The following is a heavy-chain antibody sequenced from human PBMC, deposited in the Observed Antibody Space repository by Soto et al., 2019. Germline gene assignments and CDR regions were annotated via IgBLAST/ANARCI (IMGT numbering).Heavy chain of an antibody. V-gene: IGHV1-2*02. CDR2: INPATGAA. CDR1: GYPVTAYY. D-gene: IGHD3-3*01. Sequence: QLHLVQSGAVVKKPGASVTVSCSASGYPVTAYYMHWVRQAPGRGLEWMGGINPATGAAKYTQTCQGRDTLTRDTSTGTGFMELSGLTSEATAVFYCARGGGVGVAGSAAFDMWGQGTLVTVSS. J-gene: IGHJ3*02. CDR3: ARGGGVGVAGSAAFDM.